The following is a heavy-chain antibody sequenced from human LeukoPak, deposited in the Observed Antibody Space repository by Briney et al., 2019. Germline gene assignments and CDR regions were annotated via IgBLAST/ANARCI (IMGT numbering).Heavy chain of an antibody. J-gene: IGHJ4*02. CDR2: ISGSGGST. CDR1: GFTFSSYG. D-gene: IGHD6-19*01. Sequence: GGSLRLSCAASGFTFSSYGMSWVRQAPGKGLEWVSAISGSGGSTYYADSVKGRFTISRDNAKNTLYLQMNSLRAEDTAVYYCARRGSSGWYDSFDYWGQGTLVTVSS. CDR3: ARRGSSGWYDSFDY. V-gene: IGHV3-23*01.